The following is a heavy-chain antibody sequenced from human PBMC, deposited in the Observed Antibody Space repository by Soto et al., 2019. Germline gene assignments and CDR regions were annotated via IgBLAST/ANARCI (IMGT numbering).Heavy chain of an antibody. Sequence: LRLSCAASGFTISTYWMSWVRQAPGKGLEWVAHIKQDGTETYYVDSVKGRFTISRDNAKNLLYLQMNSLRAEDTAVFYCARAVATGAEYWGQGTLVTVSS. CDR3: ARAVATGAEY. V-gene: IGHV3-7*03. CDR1: GFTISTYW. J-gene: IGHJ4*02. D-gene: IGHD6-19*01. CDR2: IKQDGTET.